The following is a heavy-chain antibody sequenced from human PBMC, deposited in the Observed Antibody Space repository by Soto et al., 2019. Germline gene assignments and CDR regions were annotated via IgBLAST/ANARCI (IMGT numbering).Heavy chain of an antibody. D-gene: IGHD4-17*01. CDR2: ISAYNGNT. V-gene: IGHV1-18*01. Sequence: ASVKVSCKASGYTFTSYGISWVRQAPGQGLEWMGWISAYNGNTNYAQKLQGRVTMTTDTSTSTAYMELSSLRPEDTAVYYCAADVGGYIYGLARHWGTGTLVTVST. CDR3: AADVGGYIYGLARH. J-gene: IGHJ4*02. CDR1: GYTFTSYG.